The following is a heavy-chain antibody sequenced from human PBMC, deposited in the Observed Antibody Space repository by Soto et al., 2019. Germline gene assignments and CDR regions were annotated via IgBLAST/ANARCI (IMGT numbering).Heavy chain of an antibody. V-gene: IGHV4-31*03. CDR1: GDSISSGGYY. D-gene: IGHD3-22*01. CDR2: VYHTGTT. CDR3: ARALVTDYNSRDYHYYFAMDV. Sequence: SETLSLTCTVSGDSISSGGYYWSWIRHLPGKGLEWIANVYHTGTTYYNPSLKSRVSMSVDTSQNQFSLILASVTAADTAVYYCARALVTDYNSRDYHYYFAMDVWGQGTSVTVSS. J-gene: IGHJ6*02.